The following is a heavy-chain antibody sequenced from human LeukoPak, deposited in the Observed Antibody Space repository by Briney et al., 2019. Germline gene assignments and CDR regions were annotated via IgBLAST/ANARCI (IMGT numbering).Heavy chain of an antibody. D-gene: IGHD3-22*01. CDR1: GFTFSSYE. V-gene: IGHV3-48*03. CDR2: ISSSGSTI. J-gene: IGHJ1*01. CDR3: VVGDYYDSSGYYRAFQH. Sequence: PGGSLRLSCAASGFTFSSYEMNWVRQAPGKGLEWVSYISSSGSTIYYADSMKGRFTISRDNAKNSLYLQMNSLRAEDTAVYYCVVGDYYDSSGYYRAFQHWGQGTLVTVSS.